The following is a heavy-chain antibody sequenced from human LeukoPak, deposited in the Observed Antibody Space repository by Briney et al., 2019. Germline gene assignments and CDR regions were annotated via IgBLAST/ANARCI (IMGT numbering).Heavy chain of an antibody. Sequence: LPGRSLRLSCAASGFTFDDYAMHWVRQAPGKGLEWVSGISWNSGSIGYADSVKGRFTISRDNAKNSLYLRMNSLRAEDTALYYCAKEEYGSGSYYNLFDYWGQGTLVTVSS. D-gene: IGHD3-10*01. CDR3: AKEEYGSGSYYNLFDY. V-gene: IGHV3-9*01. CDR1: GFTFDDYA. CDR2: ISWNSGSI. J-gene: IGHJ4*02.